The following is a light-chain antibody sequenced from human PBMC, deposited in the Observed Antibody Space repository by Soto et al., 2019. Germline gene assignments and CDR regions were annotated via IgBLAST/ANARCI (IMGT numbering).Light chain of an antibody. J-gene: IGLJ2*01. CDR2: EVS. Sequence: QSALTQPPSVSGSPGQSVTISCTGTSSDVGSYNRVSWYQQPPGTAPKLMIYEVSNRPSGVPDRFYGSKSGNTASLTISGLQPEDEADYYCSSYTSSSTLLFGGGTKLTVL. CDR3: SSYTSSSTLL. CDR1: SSDVGSYNR. V-gene: IGLV2-18*02.